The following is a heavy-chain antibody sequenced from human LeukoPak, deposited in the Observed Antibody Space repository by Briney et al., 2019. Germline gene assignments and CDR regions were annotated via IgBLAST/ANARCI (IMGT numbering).Heavy chain of an antibody. CDR2: ISGSGTST. CDR3: ARDNYDDSTFDY. D-gene: IGHD3-3*01. J-gene: IGHJ4*02. CDR1: GFTFSSYA. V-gene: IGHV3-23*01. Sequence: PGGSLRLSCAASGFTFSSYAMSWVRQAPGKGLEWVSAISGSGTSTYYADSVKGRFTISRDNSKNTLYLQMNSLRAEDTAVYYCARDNYDDSTFDYWGQGTLVTVSS.